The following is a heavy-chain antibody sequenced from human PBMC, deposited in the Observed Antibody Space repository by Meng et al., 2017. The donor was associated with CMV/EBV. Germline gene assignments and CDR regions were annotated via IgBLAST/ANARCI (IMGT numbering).Heavy chain of an antibody. Sequence: PVSGGSVSGGSCYWSWIRQPPGKGLEWIGYIYYSGSTNYTPSLKSRVTISVDTSKNQFSLKLSSVTAADTAVYYCARVVLGTGGFDYWGQGTLVTVSS. CDR1: GGSVSGGSCY. J-gene: IGHJ4*02. CDR2: IYYSGST. CDR3: ARVVLGTGGFDY. D-gene: IGHD7-27*01. V-gene: IGHV4-61*01.